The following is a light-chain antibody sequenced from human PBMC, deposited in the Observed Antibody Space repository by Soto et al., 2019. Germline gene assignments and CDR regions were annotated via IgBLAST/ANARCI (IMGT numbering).Light chain of an antibody. Sequence: EIVMTQSPATLSLSPGQRATLSCRASQSVSSKLAWYQQRPGQAPRLLIYSASTRATGIPARFSGSGSGTEFTFTISSLLSVDFAVYCCRQYNHWLTWTFGQGTKVEI. CDR1: QSVSSK. CDR2: SAS. CDR3: RQYNHWLTWT. J-gene: IGKJ1*01. V-gene: IGKV3-15*01.